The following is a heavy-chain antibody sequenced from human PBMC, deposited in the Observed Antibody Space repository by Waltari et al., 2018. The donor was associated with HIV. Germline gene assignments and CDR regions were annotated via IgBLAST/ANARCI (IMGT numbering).Heavy chain of an antibody. Sequence: PASGFTVSSNYMSWVRQAPGKGLEWVSVIYSGGSTYYADSVKGRFTISRDNSKNTLYLQMNSLRAEDTAVYYCARDSAADGMDVWGQGTTVTVSS. J-gene: IGHJ6*02. CDR2: IYSGGST. D-gene: IGHD6-13*01. V-gene: IGHV3-66*01. CDR1: GFTVSSNY. CDR3: ARDSAADGMDV.